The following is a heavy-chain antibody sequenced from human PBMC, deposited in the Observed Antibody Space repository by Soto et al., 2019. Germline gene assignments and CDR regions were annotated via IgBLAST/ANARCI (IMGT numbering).Heavy chain of an antibody. CDR2: IYYSGST. CDR1: GGSIISYY. D-gene: IGHD3-16*02. Sequence: SETLSLTCTVSGGSIISYYWSWIRQPPGKGLEWIGYIYYSGSTNYNPSLKSRVTISVDTSKNQFSLKLGSVTAADTAVYYCARVRRVIAYYFDYWGQGTLVTVSS. J-gene: IGHJ4*02. V-gene: IGHV4-59*01. CDR3: ARVRRVIAYYFDY.